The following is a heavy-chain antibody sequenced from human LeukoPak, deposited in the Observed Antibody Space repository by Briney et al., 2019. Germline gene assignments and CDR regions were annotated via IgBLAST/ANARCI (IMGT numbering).Heavy chain of an antibody. J-gene: IGHJ4*02. CDR3: ARHGSNWYDFDY. V-gene: IGHV4-39*01. D-gene: IGHD6-13*01. Sequence: PSETLSLTCTVSGDSISSSSHYWGWIRQPPGKRLEWIGSIYYSGTTYYNPSLKSRVTISVDTSKNQFSLKLRSVPAADTAVYYCARHGSNWYDFDYWGQGTLVTVSS. CDR2: IYYSGTT. CDR1: GDSISSSSHY.